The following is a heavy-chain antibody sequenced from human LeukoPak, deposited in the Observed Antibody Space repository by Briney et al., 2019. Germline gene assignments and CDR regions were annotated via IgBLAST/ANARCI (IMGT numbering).Heavy chain of an antibody. V-gene: IGHV3-53*01. CDR3: ARQKLGYSSYVFDY. D-gene: IGHD4-11*01. CDR1: GFTVSSNY. J-gene: IGHJ4*02. CDR2: LYGDGST. Sequence: GGSLRLSCAASGFTVSSNYMSWVRQAPGKGLECVSVLYGDGSTYHADSVKGRFTIPRDNSKNTLYLQMNSLRAEDTAVYYCARQKLGYSSYVFDYWGQGTLVTVSS.